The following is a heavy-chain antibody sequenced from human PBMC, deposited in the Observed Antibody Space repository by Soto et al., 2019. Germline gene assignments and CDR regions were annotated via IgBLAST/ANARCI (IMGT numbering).Heavy chain of an antibody. D-gene: IGHD1-1*01. CDR3: AREGRHPSFRSSNCLDQ. CDR2: FSYDGIYK. CDR1: GFNFSDYA. J-gene: IGHJ4*02. Sequence: PRGSLRLACATSGFNFSDYAMHWVRQAPGKGPEYVAVFSYDGIYKFYADSVKGRFTISRDNSKNTLYLEMNNLRVEDTAVYFCAREGRHPSFRSSNCLDQWGQGT. V-gene: IGHV3-30-3*01.